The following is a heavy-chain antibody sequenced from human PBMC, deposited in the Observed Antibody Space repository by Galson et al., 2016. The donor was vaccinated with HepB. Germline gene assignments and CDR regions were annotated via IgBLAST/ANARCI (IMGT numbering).Heavy chain of an antibody. J-gene: IGHJ4*02. V-gene: IGHV3-21*01. CDR2: ISSDSRYK. CDR3: ARSGSTGYLDY. CDR1: GFTFINFG. D-gene: IGHD3-9*01. Sequence: SLRLSCAASGFTFINFGLNWVRQAPGKGLEWVSSISSDSRYKFYVDSMKGRFTISRDNAKKSLFLQVNNLRAEDTAVYYCARSGSTGYLDYWGQGTLVTVSS.